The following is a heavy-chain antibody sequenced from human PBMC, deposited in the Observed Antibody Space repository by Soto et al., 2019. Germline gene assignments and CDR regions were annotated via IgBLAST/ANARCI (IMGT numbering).Heavy chain of an antibody. V-gene: IGHV1-18*01. J-gene: IGHJ2*01. Sequence: ASVKVSCKASGYTFTSYGIRWVRQAPGQGLEWMGWISAYNGNTNYAQKLQGRVTMTTDTSTSTAYMELRSLRSDDTAVYYCARGAEDSSSWYWYFDLWGRGTLVTVSS. D-gene: IGHD6-13*01. CDR3: ARGAEDSSSWYWYFDL. CDR1: GYTFTSYG. CDR2: ISAYNGNT.